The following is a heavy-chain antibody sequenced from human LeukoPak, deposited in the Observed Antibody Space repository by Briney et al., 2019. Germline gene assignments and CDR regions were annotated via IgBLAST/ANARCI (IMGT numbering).Heavy chain of an antibody. V-gene: IGHV4-39*01. J-gene: IGHJ6*03. D-gene: IGHD6-13*01. CDR2: IYYSGST. Sequence: SETLSLTCSVSGASMSGSNYYWGWIRQPPGKGLEWIGSIYYSGSTYYNPSLKSRVTISVDTSKNQFSLKLSSVTAADTAVYYCARAHRQQLGMRRHRYMDVWGKGTTVTVSS. CDR1: GASMSGSNYY. CDR3: ARAHRQQLGMRRHRYMDV.